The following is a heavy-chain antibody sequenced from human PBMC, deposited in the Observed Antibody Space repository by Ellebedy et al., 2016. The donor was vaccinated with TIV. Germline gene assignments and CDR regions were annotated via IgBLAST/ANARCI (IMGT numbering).Heavy chain of an antibody. CDR1: GYTFTSYA. J-gene: IGHJ4*02. V-gene: IGHV1-69*04. CDR2: IIPILGIA. D-gene: IGHD3-3*01. CDR3: ARAERLRFLEWLLPLDY. Sequence: AASVKVSCNASGYTFTSYAISWVRQAPGQGLEWMGRIIPILGIANYAQKFQGRVTITRDTSASTAYMELSSLRSEDTAVYYCARAERLRFLEWLLPLDYWGQGTLVTVSS.